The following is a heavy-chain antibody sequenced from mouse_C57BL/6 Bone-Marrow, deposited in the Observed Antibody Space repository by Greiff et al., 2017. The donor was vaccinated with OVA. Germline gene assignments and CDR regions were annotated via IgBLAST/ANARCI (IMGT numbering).Heavy chain of an antibody. CDR1: GYAFSSSW. Sequence: VQLVESGPELVKPGASVKISCKASGYAFSSSWMNWVKQRPGKGLEWIGRIYPGDGDTNYNGKFKGKATLTADKSSSTAYMQLSSLTSEDSAVYFCARGGFYYGSSPFDYWGQGTTLTVSS. V-gene: IGHV1-82*01. D-gene: IGHD1-1*01. J-gene: IGHJ2*01. CDR2: IYPGDGDT. CDR3: ARGGFYYGSSPFDY.